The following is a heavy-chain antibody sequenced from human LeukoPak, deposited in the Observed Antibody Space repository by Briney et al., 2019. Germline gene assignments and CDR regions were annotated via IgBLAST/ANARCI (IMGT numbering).Heavy chain of an antibody. D-gene: IGHD4-17*01. CDR1: GYTFTGYY. CDR2: INPNSGGT. J-gene: IGHJ4*02. V-gene: IGHV1-2*02. Sequence: VASVKVSCKATGYTFTGYYMHWVRQAPGQGLEWMGWINPNSGGTNYAQKFQGRVTMTRDTSISTAYMELSRLRSDDTAVYYCARNTGIADGDYFDYWGQGTLVTVSS. CDR3: ARNTGIADGDYFDY.